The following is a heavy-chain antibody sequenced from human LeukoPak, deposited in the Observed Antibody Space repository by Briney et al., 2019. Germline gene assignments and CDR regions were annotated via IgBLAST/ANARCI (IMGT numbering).Heavy chain of an antibody. D-gene: IGHD3-3*01. CDR2: IKQDGSEK. J-gene: IGHJ4*02. CDR1: GFTFSSYW. CDR3: ARAYYDFWSGYYKLSGPIDY. V-gene: IGHV3-7*04. Sequence: PGGSLRLSCAASGFTFSSYWMSWVRQAPGKGLEWVVNIKQDGSEKYYVDSVKGRFTISRDNAKNSLYLQMNSLRAEDTAVYYCARAYYDFWSGYYKLSGPIDYWGQGTLVTVSS.